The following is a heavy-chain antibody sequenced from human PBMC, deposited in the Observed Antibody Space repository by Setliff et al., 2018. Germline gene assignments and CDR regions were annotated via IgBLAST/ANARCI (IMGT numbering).Heavy chain of an antibody. CDR2: IYYSGST. J-gene: IGHJ4*02. CDR1: GGSISSGDYY. V-gene: IGHV4-30-4*08. Sequence: SETLSLTCTVSGGSISSGDYYWSWIRQPPGKGLEWIGYIYYSGSTDYNPSLKSRVTISVDTSKNQFSLKLSSVTAADTAVYYCARGEVYDSFDYWGQGTLVTVSS. CDR3: ARGEVYDSFDY. D-gene: IGHD3-3*01.